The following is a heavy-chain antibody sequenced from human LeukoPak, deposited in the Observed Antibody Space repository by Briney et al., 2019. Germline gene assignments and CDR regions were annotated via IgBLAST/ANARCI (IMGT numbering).Heavy chain of an antibody. CDR2: IYYSGST. D-gene: IGHD5-18*01. CDR1: GGSLSGGDYY. J-gene: IGHJ4*02. V-gene: IGHV4-30-4*08. CDR3: ARGDTAMAN. Sequence: SQTLSLTCTVSGGSLSGGDYYWSWIRQPPGKGLEWIGYIYYSGSTYYNPSLKSRVTISVDPSKNQFSLKLSSVTAADTAVYYCARGDTAMANWGQGTLVTVSS.